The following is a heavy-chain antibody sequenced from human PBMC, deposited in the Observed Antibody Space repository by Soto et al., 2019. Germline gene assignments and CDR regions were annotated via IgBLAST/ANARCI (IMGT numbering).Heavy chain of an antibody. CDR1: GGSISSDGYF. Sequence: QVQLQESGPGLVMPSQTLSLTCSVSGGSISSDGYFWTWIRQLPGMGLEWLGYIYSSGSAYYDPSLAGRLSWSLDPFVNQFSLEVYSVTAADTAVYYCARLPCSRTCSFGVGFDTWGQGTVVTVSS. V-gene: IGHV4-31*03. CDR3: ARLPCSRTCSFGVGFDT. J-gene: IGHJ3*02. CDR2: IYSSGSA. D-gene: IGHD2-2*01.